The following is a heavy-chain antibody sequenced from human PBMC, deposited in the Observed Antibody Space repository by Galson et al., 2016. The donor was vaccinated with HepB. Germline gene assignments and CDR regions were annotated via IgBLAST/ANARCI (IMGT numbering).Heavy chain of an antibody. D-gene: IGHD3-10*01. CDR1: GFTFSGYY. Sequence: FLRLSCAASGFTFSGYYMSWIRQAPGKGLEWISYITSSGSTKYYADSLKGRFTIPRDNAQNPLYLQMNNLRPEDTAGYYCARDYGPGGQIQKYDYWGQGTLVTVSS. CDR3: ARDYGPGGQIQKYDY. V-gene: IGHV3-11*01. CDR2: ITSSGSTK. J-gene: IGHJ4*02.